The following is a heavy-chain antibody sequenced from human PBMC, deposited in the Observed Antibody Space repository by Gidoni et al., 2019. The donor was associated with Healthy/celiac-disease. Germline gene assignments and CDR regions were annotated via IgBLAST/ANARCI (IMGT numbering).Heavy chain of an antibody. CDR1: GFTVNNNY. Sequence: EVQLVESGGGVIQPGGSLRLSCAASGFTVNNNYMSWVRQAPGKGLEWVSVIYSGGNTYYSDSVKGRFTISRDNSKNTLYLQVNSLRVEDTGVYYCARERGAGNDAFDIWGQGTMVTVSS. CDR2: IYSGGNT. V-gene: IGHV3-53*01. CDR3: ARERGAGNDAFDI. J-gene: IGHJ3*02. D-gene: IGHD3-10*01.